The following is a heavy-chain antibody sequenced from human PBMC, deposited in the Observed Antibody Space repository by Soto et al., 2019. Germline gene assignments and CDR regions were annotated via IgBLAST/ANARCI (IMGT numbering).Heavy chain of an antibody. D-gene: IGHD6-25*01. Sequence: SETLSLTCSASGGSITSSSHFWGWVRQPPGKGLEWIGTIYFTGNTYYTPTLKSRLTMSIDTSKNEFSLRLNSVTAADTAVYYCAGQTFTIAAASYGRSNWFDPWGPGTLVTVSS. V-gene: IGHV4-39*01. CDR2: IYFTGNT. CDR1: GGSITSSSHF. CDR3: AGQTFTIAAASYGRSNWFDP. J-gene: IGHJ5*02.